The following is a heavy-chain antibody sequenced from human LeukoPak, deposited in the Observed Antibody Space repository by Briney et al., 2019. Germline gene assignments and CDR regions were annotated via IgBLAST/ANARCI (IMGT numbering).Heavy chain of an antibody. J-gene: IGHJ4*02. CDR3: ARDGGRAAASGY. CDR1: GFTFSSFW. CDR2: IKQDGSEK. D-gene: IGHD6-13*01. Sequence: GGPLRLSCAASGFTFSSFWMTWVRQAPGKGLEWVANIKQDGSEKYYADSVKGRFTISRDNAKNSLFLQMNSLTAEDTAVYFCARDGGRAAASGYWGQGTLVTVSS. V-gene: IGHV3-7*01.